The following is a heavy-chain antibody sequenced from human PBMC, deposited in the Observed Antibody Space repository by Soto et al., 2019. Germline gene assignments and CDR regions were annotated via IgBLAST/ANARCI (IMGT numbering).Heavy chain of an antibody. CDR1: GFTFSNYW. J-gene: IGHJ6*02. CDR3: AKTGTTIYNYYYGLDV. D-gene: IGHD1-7*01. CDR2: INSHGSST. V-gene: IGHV3-74*01. Sequence: GGSLRLSCAASGFTFSNYWMHWVRQAPGKGLVWVSRINSHGSSTNYADSVKGRFTISRDNAKNTLYLLMNSLTAEDTAVYYCAKTGTTIYNYYYGLDVWGQGTTVTSP.